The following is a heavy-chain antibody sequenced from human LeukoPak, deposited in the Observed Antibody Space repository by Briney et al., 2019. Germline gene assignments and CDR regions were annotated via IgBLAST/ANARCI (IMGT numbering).Heavy chain of an antibody. V-gene: IGHV4-4*02. J-gene: IGHJ4*02. CDR2: INHSGST. Sequence: SETLSLTCAVDGGSISSSNWWSWIRQPPGKGLEWIGEINHSGSTNYNPSLKSRVTISVDTSKNQFSLKLSSVTAADTAVYYCARQAGYSGYDSKYFAYWGQGTLVTVSS. CDR1: GGSISSSNW. CDR3: ARQAGYSGYDSKYFAY. D-gene: IGHD5-12*01.